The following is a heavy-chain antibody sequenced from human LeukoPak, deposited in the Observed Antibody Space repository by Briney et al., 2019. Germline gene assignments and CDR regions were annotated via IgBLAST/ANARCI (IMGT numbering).Heavy chain of an antibody. CDR1: GYAFTGYY. CDR3: ARSLLSRYGGNPNSGGFDY. D-gene: IGHD4-23*01. V-gene: IGHV1-2*04. Sequence: ASVKVSCKASGYAFTGYYMHWVRQAPGQGLEWMGWINPNSGGTNYAQKFQGWVTMTRDTSTSTVYMELSSLRSEDTAVYYCARSLLSRYGGNPNSGGFDYWGQGTLVTVSS. J-gene: IGHJ4*02. CDR2: INPNSGGT.